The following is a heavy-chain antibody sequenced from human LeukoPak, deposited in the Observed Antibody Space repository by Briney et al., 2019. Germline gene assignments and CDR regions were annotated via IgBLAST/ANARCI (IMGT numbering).Heavy chain of an antibody. J-gene: IGHJ6*03. Sequence: GGSLRLSCAASGFTFSDYYMGWIRQAPGKGLEWFSYISGSGTTIFYADSVKGRFTISRDNAKNSLDLQMNSLRAEDTAVYYCARDPGYYYYYYMDVWGKGTTVTVSS. CDR2: ISGSGTTI. CDR1: GFTFSDYY. CDR3: ARDPGYYYYYYMDV. V-gene: IGHV3-11*04.